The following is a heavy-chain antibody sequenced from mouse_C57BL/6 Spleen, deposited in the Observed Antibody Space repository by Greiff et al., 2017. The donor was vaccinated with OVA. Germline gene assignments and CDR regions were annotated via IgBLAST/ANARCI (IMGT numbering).Heavy chain of an antibody. CDR3: ARSREELYAMDY. J-gene: IGHJ4*01. CDR1: GYTFTSYW. V-gene: IGHV1-69*01. Sequence: QVQLQQPGAELVMPGASVKLSCKASGYTFTSYWMHWVKQRPGQGLEWIGEIDPSDSYTNYNQKFKGKSTLTVGKSSSPAYMQLSSLTSEDSAVYYCARSREELYAMDYWGQGTSVTVSS. CDR2: IDPSDSYT.